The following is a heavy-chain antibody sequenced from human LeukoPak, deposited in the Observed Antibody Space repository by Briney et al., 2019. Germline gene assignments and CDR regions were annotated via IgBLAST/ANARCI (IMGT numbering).Heavy chain of an antibody. D-gene: IGHD1-26*01. CDR2: ISGGGGST. J-gene: IGHJ4*02. CDR1: GFTFTSYS. V-gene: IGHV3-23*01. Sequence: GGSLRLSCAASGFTFTSYSMNWVRQAPGKGLEWVSTISGGGGSTYYADSVKGRFTISRDNSKNTLYLQMNSLRAEDTAVYYCARGVGSGSRLRAGDYWGQGTLVTVSS. CDR3: ARGVGSGSRLRAGDY.